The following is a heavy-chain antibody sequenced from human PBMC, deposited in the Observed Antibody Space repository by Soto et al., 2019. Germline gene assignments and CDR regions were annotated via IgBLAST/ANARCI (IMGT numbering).Heavy chain of an antibody. D-gene: IGHD2-15*01. J-gene: IGHJ3*02. CDR1: GFTFSSYA. CDR3: AKDLAVVTSVLAFDI. V-gene: IGHV3-23*01. CDR2: ISGSGGST. Sequence: EVQLLESGGGLVQPGGSLRLSCAASGFTFSSYAMSWVRQAPGKGLEWVSAISGSGGSTYYADSVKGRFTISRDNSKNTLYLQMTSLRAEDTAVYYCAKDLAVVTSVLAFDIWAQGTMVTVSS.